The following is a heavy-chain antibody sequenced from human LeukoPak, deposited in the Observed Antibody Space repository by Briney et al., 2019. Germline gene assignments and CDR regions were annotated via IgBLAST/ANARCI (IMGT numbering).Heavy chain of an antibody. D-gene: IGHD3-22*01. CDR3: AKGRMIVVVSCYFDY. Sequence: GGSLRLSCAASGFTFTTYGMHWVRQPPGKGLEWVALISFDGSEKYYAESVKGRFTISRDNSKNTLYLQMNSLRAEDTAVYYCAKGRMIVVVSCYFDYWGQGTLVTVSS. V-gene: IGHV3-30*18. CDR1: GFTFTTYG. J-gene: IGHJ4*02. CDR2: ISFDGSEK.